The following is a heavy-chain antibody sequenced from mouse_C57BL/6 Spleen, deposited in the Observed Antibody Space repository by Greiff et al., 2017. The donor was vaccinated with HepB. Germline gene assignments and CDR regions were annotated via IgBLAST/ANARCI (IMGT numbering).Heavy chain of an antibody. CDR2: INPNNGGT. CDR3: ASAGYCNYRFAY. D-gene: IGHD2-10*02. Sequence: EVQLQQSGPELVKPGASVKISCKASGYTFTDYYMNWVKQSHGKSLEWIGDINPNNGGTSYNQKFKGKATLTVDKSSSTAYMELRSLTSEDSAVYCVASAGYCNYRFAYWGQGTLVTVSA. V-gene: IGHV1-26*01. J-gene: IGHJ3*01. CDR1: GYTFTDYY.